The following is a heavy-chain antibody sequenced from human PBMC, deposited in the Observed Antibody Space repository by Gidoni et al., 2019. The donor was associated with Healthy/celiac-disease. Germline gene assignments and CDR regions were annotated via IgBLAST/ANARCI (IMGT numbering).Heavy chain of an antibody. Sequence: QLQLQESGPGLVKPSETLSLTCTVSGGSISSSSYYWGWSRPPPGKGLEWIGSIYYSGSTYYNPSLKSRVTISVDTSKNQFSLKLSSVTAADTAVYYCARQGVSTTVTRGTFDIWGQGTMVTVSS. CDR2: IYYSGST. CDR3: ARQGVSTTVTRGTFDI. CDR1: GGSISSSSYY. D-gene: IGHD4-17*01. J-gene: IGHJ3*02. V-gene: IGHV4-39*01.